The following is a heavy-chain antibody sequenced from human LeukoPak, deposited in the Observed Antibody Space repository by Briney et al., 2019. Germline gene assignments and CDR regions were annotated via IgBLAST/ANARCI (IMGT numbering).Heavy chain of an antibody. D-gene: IGHD3-10*01. V-gene: IGHV3-48*04. Sequence: GGSLRLSCAASGFTFSSYGMHWVRQAPGKGLEWVSYISSSGSTIYYADSVKGRFTISRDNAKNSLYLQMNSLRAEDTAVYYCARSWRSGSYSDYWGQGTLVTVSS. CDR3: ARSWRSGSYSDY. J-gene: IGHJ4*02. CDR1: GFTFSSYG. CDR2: ISSSGSTI.